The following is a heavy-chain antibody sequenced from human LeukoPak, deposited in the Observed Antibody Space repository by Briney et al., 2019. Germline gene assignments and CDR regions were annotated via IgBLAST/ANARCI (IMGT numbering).Heavy chain of an antibody. CDR1: KFTFRNYG. Sequence: GGSLRLSCAASKFTFRNYGMHWARQAPGKGLEGVAFIQYDGGNKYYADSVKGRFTISRDNSKNTLYLQMNSLRAEDTAVYYCARDRYSGSYYGWFDPWGQGTLVTVSS. J-gene: IGHJ5*02. CDR2: IQYDGGNK. D-gene: IGHD1-26*01. V-gene: IGHV3-30*02. CDR3: ARDRYSGSYYGWFDP.